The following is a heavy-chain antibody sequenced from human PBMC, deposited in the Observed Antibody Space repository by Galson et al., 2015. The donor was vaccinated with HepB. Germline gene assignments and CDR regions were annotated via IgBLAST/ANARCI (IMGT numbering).Heavy chain of an antibody. CDR1: GYTLTELS. Sequence: SVKVSCKVSGYTLTELSMHWVRQAPGKGLEWMGGFDPEDGETIYAQKFQGRVTMTEDTSTDTAYMELSSLRSEDTAVYYCATDLSPGGAAVAGGSAFDIWGQGTMVTVSS. CDR3: ATDLSPGGAAVAGGSAFDI. CDR2: FDPEDGET. V-gene: IGHV1-24*01. J-gene: IGHJ3*02. D-gene: IGHD6-19*01.